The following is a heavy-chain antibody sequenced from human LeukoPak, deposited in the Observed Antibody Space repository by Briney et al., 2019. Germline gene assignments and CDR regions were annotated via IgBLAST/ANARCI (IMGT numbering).Heavy chain of an antibody. CDR1: GFTFSSYW. Sequence: TGGSLRLSCAASGFTFSSYWMSWVRQAPGKGLEWVANIKQDGSEKYYVDSVKGRFIISRDNAKNSLYLQMNSLRAEDTAVYYCARDSAWIQLWFWDYWGQGTLVTVSS. CDR3: ARDSAWIQLWFWDY. J-gene: IGHJ4*02. V-gene: IGHV3-7*01. CDR2: IKQDGSEK. D-gene: IGHD5-18*01.